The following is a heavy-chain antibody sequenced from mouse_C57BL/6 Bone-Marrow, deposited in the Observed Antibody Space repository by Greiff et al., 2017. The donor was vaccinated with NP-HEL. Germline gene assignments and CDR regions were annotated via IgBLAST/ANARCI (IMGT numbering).Heavy chain of an antibody. D-gene: IGHD2-2*01. J-gene: IGHJ1*03. CDR3: ARRVWLRRGYFDV. CDR2: ISSGGSYT. CDR1: GFTFSSYG. V-gene: IGHV5-6*01. Sequence: EVHLVESGGDLVKPGGSLKLSCAASGFTFSSYGMSWVRQTPDKRLEWVATISSGGSYTYYPDSVKGRFTISRDNAKNTLYLQMSSLKSEDTAMYYCARRVWLRRGYFDVWGTGTTVTVSS.